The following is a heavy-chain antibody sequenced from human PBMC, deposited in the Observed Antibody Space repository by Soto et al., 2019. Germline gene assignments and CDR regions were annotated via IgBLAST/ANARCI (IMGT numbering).Heavy chain of an antibody. D-gene: IGHD3-3*01. CDR2: ISSDGSGR. J-gene: IGHJ4*02. CDR3: AKDQSFLRGYLSWQFDY. CDR1: GFTFSSYG. V-gene: IGHV3-30*18. Sequence: QVLLVESGGGVVQPGMSLRLSCPVSGFTFSSYGMHWVRQAPGKGLEWVAGISSDGSGRFYADSVKGRFTISRDNSENTLFLQMTSLRAEDTAVYYCAKDQSFLRGYLSWQFDYWGQGTLVTVYS.